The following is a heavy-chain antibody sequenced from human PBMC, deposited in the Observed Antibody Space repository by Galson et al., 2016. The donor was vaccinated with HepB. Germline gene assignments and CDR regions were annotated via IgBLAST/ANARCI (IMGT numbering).Heavy chain of an antibody. V-gene: IGHV1-69*06. J-gene: IGHJ2*01. CDR1: GGTFSSFG. D-gene: IGHD3-9*01. Sequence: SSVKVSCKASGGTFSSFGFTWVRQAPGQGLEWMGGFIPIFGTIRYAQKFQGRVSITADRSTSTAYMELSSLRSEDTAVYYCASSVLRYFDWLTDNWFFDLWGRGTLVTVSS. CDR2: FIPIFGTI. CDR3: ASSVLRYFDWLTDNWFFDL.